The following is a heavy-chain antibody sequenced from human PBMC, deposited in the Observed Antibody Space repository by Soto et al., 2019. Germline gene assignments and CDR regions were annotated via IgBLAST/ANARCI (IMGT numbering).Heavy chain of an antibody. CDR2: TYHRGST. CDR1: GVSISSYF. J-gene: IGHJ4*02. D-gene: IGHD2-15*01. Sequence: SETLSLTCSVSGVSISSYFWSWIRQPPGRGLEWIGYTYHRGSTNYSPSLKSRVAISLDTSENQFSLKVSSVAAADTAVYYCARIGGYHGPLDYWGQGTPVTVSS. V-gene: IGHV4-59*01. CDR3: ARIGGYHGPLDY.